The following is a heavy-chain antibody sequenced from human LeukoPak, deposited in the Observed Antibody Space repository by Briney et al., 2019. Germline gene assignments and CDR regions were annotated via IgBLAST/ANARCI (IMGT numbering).Heavy chain of an antibody. CDR1: GFTFSSYG. J-gene: IGHJ6*02. Sequence: GGSLRLSCAASGFTFSSYGMHWVRQAPGKGLEWVAVISYDGSNKYYADSVKGRFTISRDNSKNTLYLQMNSLRAEDTAVYYCAKEVPRGSGSYYNTIYYYYGMDVWGQGTTVTVSS. CDR2: ISYDGSNK. V-gene: IGHV3-30*18. D-gene: IGHD3-10*01. CDR3: AKEVPRGSGSYYNTIYYYYGMDV.